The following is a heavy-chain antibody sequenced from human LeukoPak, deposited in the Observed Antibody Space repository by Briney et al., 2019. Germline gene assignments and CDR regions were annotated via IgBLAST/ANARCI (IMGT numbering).Heavy chain of an antibody. CDR3: ARDDRSGYFDY. D-gene: IGHD3-3*01. Sequence: GGSLRLSCAASGFTFSSHWMHWVRQAPGKGLVWVSRINSDGSSTSYADSVKGRFTFSRDNAENTLYLQINSLRAEDTAVYYCARDDRSGYFDYWGQGALVTVSS. J-gene: IGHJ4*02. CDR2: INSDGSST. V-gene: IGHV3-74*01. CDR1: GFTFSSHW.